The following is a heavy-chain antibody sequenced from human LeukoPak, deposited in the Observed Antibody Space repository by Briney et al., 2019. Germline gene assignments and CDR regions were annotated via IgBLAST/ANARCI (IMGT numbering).Heavy chain of an antibody. D-gene: IGHD2-8*02. CDR1: GFTFSSFS. V-gene: IGHV3-48*02. CDR2: ISSSSNTI. J-gene: IGHJ4*02. CDR3: ARGGNTGFDY. Sequence: PGGSLRLSCAASGFTFSSFSMNWVRQAPGKGLEWVSYISSSSNTIYYADSVKGRFTISRDNAKNSLYLQMNSLRDEVTAVYYCARGGNTGFDYWGQGTLVTVSS.